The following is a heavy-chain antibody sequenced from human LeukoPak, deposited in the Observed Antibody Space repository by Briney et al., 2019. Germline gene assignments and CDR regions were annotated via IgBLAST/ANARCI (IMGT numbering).Heavy chain of an antibody. CDR2: IYYSGST. CDR1: GGSISSSSYY. D-gene: IGHD3-22*01. V-gene: IGHV4-39*01. CDR3: ARASYSYDINGWVPFDY. Sequence: PSETLSLTCTVSGGSISSSSYYWGWIRQPPGKGLEWIGSIYYSGSTYYNPSLKSRVTISVDTSKNQFSLRLSSVTAADTAVYCCARASYSYDINGWVPFDYWGQGTLVTVSS. J-gene: IGHJ4*02.